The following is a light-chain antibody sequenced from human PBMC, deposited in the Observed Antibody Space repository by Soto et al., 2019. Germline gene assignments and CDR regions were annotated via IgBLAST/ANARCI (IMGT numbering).Light chain of an antibody. Sequence: QSALTQPPSVSGSPGQSVTISCTGTSSDVGSYNRVSWYQQPPGAAPKLMIYEVSNRPSGVPDRFSGSKSGTSASLTISGLQAEDEADYYCSSYTSSSTWVFGGATKLTVL. CDR3: SSYTSSSTWV. V-gene: IGLV2-18*02. CDR1: SSDVGSYNR. CDR2: EVS. J-gene: IGLJ3*02.